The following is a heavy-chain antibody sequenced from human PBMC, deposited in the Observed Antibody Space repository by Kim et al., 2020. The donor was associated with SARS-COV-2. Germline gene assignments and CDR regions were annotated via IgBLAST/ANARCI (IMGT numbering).Heavy chain of an antibody. V-gene: IGHV1-3*01. J-gene: IGHJ4*02. Sequence: QKFQGRVTIHRDTSASTAYMELSSLRSEDTAVYYCATARYYDSSGYYTFDYWGQGTLVTVSS. D-gene: IGHD3-22*01. CDR3: ATARYYDSSGYYTFDY.